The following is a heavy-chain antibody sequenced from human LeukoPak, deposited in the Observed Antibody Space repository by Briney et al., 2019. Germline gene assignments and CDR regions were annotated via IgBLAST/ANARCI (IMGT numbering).Heavy chain of an antibody. D-gene: IGHD6-19*01. CDR3: ARRGSISGWSFDY. CDR1: GGSMSTYS. V-gene: IGHV4-4*07. CDR2: IYTSGNT. J-gene: IGHJ4*02. Sequence: SETLSLTCTVSGGSMSTYSWTWLRQPAEKALEWIGQIYTSGNTNYNPSLKSRVTMSVDTSKNQFSLKLTSVTAADTAVYYCARRGSISGWSFDYWGQGIQVTVFS.